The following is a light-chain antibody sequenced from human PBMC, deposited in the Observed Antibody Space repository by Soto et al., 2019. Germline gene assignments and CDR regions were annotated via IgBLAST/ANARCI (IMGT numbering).Light chain of an antibody. V-gene: IGKV3-20*01. Sequence: EIVLTQSPGTLSLSPGERVTLSCRASQSVSSSSLAWYQQRPGQAPRLLISGASSRATGIPDRFSGSGSGTDFPLTISRLEPEDFAVYYCQQYGNSPLTFGGGTKVEMK. CDR2: GAS. J-gene: IGKJ4*01. CDR3: QQYGNSPLT. CDR1: QSVSSSS.